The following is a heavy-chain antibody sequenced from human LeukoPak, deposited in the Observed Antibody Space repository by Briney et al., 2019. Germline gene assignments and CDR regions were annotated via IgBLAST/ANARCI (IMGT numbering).Heavy chain of an antibody. Sequence: GESLKISCKGSGYTFTRYWIGWVRHMPGKGLEWMGIIYPGDSETKYRPSLQGQVTISVDKSSSTAYLQWSSLKASDTAIYFCARIEGSTFDYWGQGTLVTVSS. CDR1: GYTFTRYW. CDR3: ARIEGSTFDY. J-gene: IGHJ4*02. V-gene: IGHV5-51*01. CDR2: IYPGDSET.